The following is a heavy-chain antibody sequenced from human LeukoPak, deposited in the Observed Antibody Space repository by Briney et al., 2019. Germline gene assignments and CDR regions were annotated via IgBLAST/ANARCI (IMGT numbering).Heavy chain of an antibody. CDR1: GGTFSSYA. CDR3: ARDCTNGVCYLGY. CDR2: IIPILGTA. D-gene: IGHD2-8*01. J-gene: IGHJ4*02. Sequence: SVKVSCKASGGTFSSYAISWVRQAPGQGLEWMGGIIPILGTANYAQKFQGRVTITADESTSTAYMELSSLRSEDTAVYYCARDCTNGVCYLGYWGQGTLVTVSS. V-gene: IGHV1-69*13.